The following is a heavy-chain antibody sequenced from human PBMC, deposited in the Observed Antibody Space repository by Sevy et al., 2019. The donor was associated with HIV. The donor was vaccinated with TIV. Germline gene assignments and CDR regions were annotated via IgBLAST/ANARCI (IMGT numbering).Heavy chain of an antibody. CDR1: GFRFSDYS. CDR2: ISYDGRNNK. Sequence: GSLRLSCAASGFRFSDYSMHWVRQAPGKGLEWVAVISYDGRNNKYNVDSVKGRFTISRDNSKNTLFLQMNSLRAEDSAIYYCARDRGEILHSAFDSWGKGTLVTVSS. D-gene: IGHD3-16*01. V-gene: IGHV3-30*14. J-gene: IGHJ4*02. CDR3: ARDRGEILHSAFDS.